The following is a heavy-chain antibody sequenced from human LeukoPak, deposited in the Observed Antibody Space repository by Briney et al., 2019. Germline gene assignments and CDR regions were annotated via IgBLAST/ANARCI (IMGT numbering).Heavy chain of an antibody. V-gene: IGHV3-9*01. Sequence: GGSLRLSCAASGFTFDDYAMHWVRQAPGKGLEWVSGISWNSGSIGYADSVKGRFTISRDNAKNSLYLQMNSLRAEDTALYYCAKGGAYSSTTGYYYYMDVWGKGTTVTVSS. J-gene: IGHJ6*03. CDR3: AKGGAYSSTTGYYYYMDV. CDR1: GFTFDDYA. D-gene: IGHD6-13*01. CDR2: ISWNSGSI.